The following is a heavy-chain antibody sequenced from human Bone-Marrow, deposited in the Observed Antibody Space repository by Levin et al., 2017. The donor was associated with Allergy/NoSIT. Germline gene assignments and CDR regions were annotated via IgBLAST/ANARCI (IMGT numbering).Heavy chain of an antibody. V-gene: IGHV3-9*01. D-gene: IGHD1-1*01. CDR3: AKRGYNWNDLTTYGFDI. J-gene: IGHJ3*02. CDR2: ISWNSGNL. CDR1: GFTFEAYA. Sequence: PGGSLRLSCAASGFTFEAYAMHWVRQAPGKGLEWVSGISWNSGNLGYADSVKGRFTISRDNAMKSLYLQMNSLRIEDTALYYCAKRGYNWNDLTTYGFDIWGQGTMVSVSS.